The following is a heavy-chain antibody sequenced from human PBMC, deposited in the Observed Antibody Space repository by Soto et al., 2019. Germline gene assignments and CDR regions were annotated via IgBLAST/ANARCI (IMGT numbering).Heavy chain of an antibody. CDR1: GGTFSSYA. V-gene: IGHV1-69*13. CDR3: ARDRVAARPKGGWFDP. Sequence: WASVKVSCKASGGTFSSYAISWVRQAPGQGLEWMGGIIPIFGTANYAQKFQGRVTITADESTSTAYMELSSLRSEDTAVYYCARDRVAARPKGGWFDPWGQGTLVTVSS. D-gene: IGHD6-6*01. CDR2: IIPIFGTA. J-gene: IGHJ5*02.